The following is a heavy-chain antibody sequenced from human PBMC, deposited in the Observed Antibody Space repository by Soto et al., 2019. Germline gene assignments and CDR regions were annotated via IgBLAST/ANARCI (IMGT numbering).Heavy chain of an antibody. Sequence: SETLSLTCAVSSGSISSSNWWSWVRQPPGKGLEWIGEIYHSGSTNYNPSLKSRVTISVDKSKNQFSLKLSSVTAADTAVYYCARGLQLLWFGESSTNWFDPWGQGTLVTVSS. CDR3: ARGLQLLWFGESSTNWFDP. CDR1: SGSISSSNW. V-gene: IGHV4-4*02. CDR2: IYHSGST. D-gene: IGHD3-10*01. J-gene: IGHJ5*02.